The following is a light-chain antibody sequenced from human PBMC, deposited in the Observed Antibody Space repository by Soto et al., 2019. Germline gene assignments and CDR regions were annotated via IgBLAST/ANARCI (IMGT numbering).Light chain of an antibody. CDR3: HQYGTSTWT. Sequence: EIVLTHSPGTLSLSPGSRDTLSCRASQSVTYRFLAWYQPKPGQAPRLLIYGASSRATGIPDRFSGSGSGTDFTLTISRLEPEEFAVYYCHQYGTSTWTFGQGTKVEIK. CDR1: QSVTYRF. V-gene: IGKV3-20*01. CDR2: GAS. J-gene: IGKJ1*01.